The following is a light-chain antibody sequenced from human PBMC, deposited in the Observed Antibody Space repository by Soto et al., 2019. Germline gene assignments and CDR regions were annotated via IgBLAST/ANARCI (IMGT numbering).Light chain of an antibody. CDR1: SSDVGAYDY. J-gene: IGLJ1*01. CDR2: EVT. Sequence: QSALTQLPSASGSPGQSVTISCTGTSSDVGAYDYVSWYQQHPGEAPKLMIYEVTKRPSGVPDRFSGSKSGNTASLTVSGLQAEDEADYYCSSYANTNNFVFGTGTKVTVL. CDR3: SSYANTNNFV. V-gene: IGLV2-8*01.